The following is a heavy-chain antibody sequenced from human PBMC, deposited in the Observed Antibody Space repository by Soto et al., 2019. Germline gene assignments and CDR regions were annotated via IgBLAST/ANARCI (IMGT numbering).Heavy chain of an antibody. D-gene: IGHD6-6*01. CDR1: GASITSNFYY. V-gene: IGHV4-39*07. CDR3: AREWYSSSPFDY. CDR2: IYFDGST. Sequence: PSETLSLTCAVSGASITSNFYYWGWIRRPPGKGLEWIGSIYFDGSTYYKSSLKSRVTISVDTSKNQFSLKLSSVTAAGTVVYYCAREWYSSSPFDYWGQGTLVTVSS. J-gene: IGHJ4*02.